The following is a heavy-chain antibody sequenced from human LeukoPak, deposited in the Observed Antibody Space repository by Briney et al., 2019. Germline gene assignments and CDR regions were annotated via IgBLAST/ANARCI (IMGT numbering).Heavy chain of an antibody. V-gene: IGHV1-18*01. Sequence: ASVKVSCKASGYTSTSYGISWVRQAPGQGLDWMGWISAYNGNTNYAQKLQGRVTMTTDTSTSTAYMELRSLRSDDTALYYCARSHSSSWYFYTGNWFDPWGQGTLVTVSS. CDR2: ISAYNGNT. CDR3: ARSHSSSWYFYTGNWFDP. CDR1: GYTSTSYG. D-gene: IGHD6-13*01. J-gene: IGHJ5*02.